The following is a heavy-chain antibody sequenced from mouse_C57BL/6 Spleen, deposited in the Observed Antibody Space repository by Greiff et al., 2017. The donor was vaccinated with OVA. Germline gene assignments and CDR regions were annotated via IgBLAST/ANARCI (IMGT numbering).Heavy chain of an antibody. CDR1: GFPITSGYY. D-gene: IGHD2-5*01. Sequence: VKVVESGPGLVKPSQSLFLTCSITGFPITSGYYWIWIRQSPGKPLEWMGYITHSGETFYNPSLQSPISITRETSKNQFFLQLNSVTTEDTAMYYCAGDPSNYGFAYWGQGTLVTVSA. J-gene: IGHJ3*01. CDR3: AGDPSNYGFAY. V-gene: IGHV12-3*01. CDR2: ITHSGET.